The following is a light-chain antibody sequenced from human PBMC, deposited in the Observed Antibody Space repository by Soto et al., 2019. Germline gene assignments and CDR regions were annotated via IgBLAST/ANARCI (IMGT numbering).Light chain of an antibody. CDR2: EVS. CDR1: SSDVGGYDY. J-gene: IGLJ7*01. V-gene: IGLV2-14*01. Sequence: QSALTQPASVSGSPGQSITLSCTGTSSDVGGYDYVSWYQHHPGKAPKLMIYEVSNRPSGISNRFSGSKSGNTASLTISGLQAEDEADYYFSSYTTTSTQVFGGGTQLTVL. CDR3: SSYTTTSTQV.